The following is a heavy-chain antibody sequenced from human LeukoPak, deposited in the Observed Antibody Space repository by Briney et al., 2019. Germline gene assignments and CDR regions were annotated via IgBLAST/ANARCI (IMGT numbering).Heavy chain of an antibody. CDR2: IYYSGST. Sequence: KPSETLSLTCTVSGGSISSYYWSWIWQPPGKGLEWIGYIYYSGSTNYNPSLKSRVPISVDTSKNQFSLKLSSVTAADTAVYYCARVATIFGVVSWGQGTMVTVSS. CDR3: ARVATIFGVVS. D-gene: IGHD3-3*01. CDR1: GGSISSYY. J-gene: IGHJ3*01. V-gene: IGHV4-59*01.